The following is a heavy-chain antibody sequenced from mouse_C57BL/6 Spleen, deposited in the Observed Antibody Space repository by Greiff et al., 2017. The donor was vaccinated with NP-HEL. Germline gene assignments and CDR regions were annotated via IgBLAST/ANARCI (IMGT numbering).Heavy chain of an antibody. Sequence: EVKVVESGGGLVKPGGSLKLSCAASGFTFSDYGMHCVRQAPAKGLEWVAYISSGSSTIYYADTVKGRFTISRDNAKNTLFLQMTSLRAEDTAMYYCARTGVRRAWFAYWGQGTLVTVSA. V-gene: IGHV5-17*01. D-gene: IGHD2-14*01. CDR2: ISSGSSTI. CDR3: ARTGVRRAWFAY. J-gene: IGHJ3*01. CDR1: GFTFSDYG.